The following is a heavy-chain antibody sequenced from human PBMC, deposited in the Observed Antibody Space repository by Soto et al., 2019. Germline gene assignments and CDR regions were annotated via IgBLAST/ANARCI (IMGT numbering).Heavy chain of an antibody. Sequence: QLQLQESGPGLVKPSETLSLTCTVSSGSISSSSYYWGWIRQPPGKGLEWIGSMHYNGNTYYNPSFKSRITMSVDTSKNQFSLMLSSVTAADTAVYYCARPRGSTTWCWYFDLWGRGTLVTVSS. V-gene: IGHV4-39*01. D-gene: IGHD2-15*01. J-gene: IGHJ2*01. CDR1: SGSISSSSYY. CDR2: MHYNGNT. CDR3: ARPRGSTTWCWYFDL.